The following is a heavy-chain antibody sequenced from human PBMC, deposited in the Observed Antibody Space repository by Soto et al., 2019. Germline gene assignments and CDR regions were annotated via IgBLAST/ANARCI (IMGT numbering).Heavy chain of an antibody. Sequence: EVQLVESGGGLVQPGGSLRLSCAASGFTFSTYWMTWVRRPPGKGLEWVANLDQDGSERYYVDSVRGRFTISRDNAKKSLYPEMNRLRAGDPAVVFLVCWGNFFVYWGQGTLVTVSP. D-gene: IGHD3-16*01. CDR2: LDQDGSER. CDR3: VCWGNFFVY. V-gene: IGHV3-7*01. J-gene: IGHJ4*02. CDR1: GFTFSTYW.